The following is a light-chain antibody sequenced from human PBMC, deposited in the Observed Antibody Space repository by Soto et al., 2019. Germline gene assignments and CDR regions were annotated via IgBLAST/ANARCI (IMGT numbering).Light chain of an antibody. V-gene: IGKV3-11*01. CDR2: DAS. CDR3: QQRSNWFT. Sequence: EIVLTQSPATLSLSPGERATLSCRASQSVSSYLAWYQQKPGQAPRLLIYDASNRATGIPARFSGSGSGTDFPLTISSLEPEDFAVYYCQQRSNWFTFGGGTKVDIK. J-gene: IGKJ4*01. CDR1: QSVSSY.